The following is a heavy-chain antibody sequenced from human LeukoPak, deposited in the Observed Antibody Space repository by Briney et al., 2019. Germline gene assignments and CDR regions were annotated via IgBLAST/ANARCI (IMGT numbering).Heavy chain of an antibody. J-gene: IGHJ5*02. CDR3: AKAAGYSTIYWFDP. Sequence: PSETLSLTCTVSGGSIRSSHWSWIRQPPGKGLEFIGYIYYSGTSNYNPSLKSRVTMSVDTSNNQFSLKLNSVTAADTAVYYCAKAAGYSTIYWFDPWGQGTLVTVSA. CDR1: GGSIRSSH. D-gene: IGHD6-13*01. V-gene: IGHV4-59*01. CDR2: IYYSGTS.